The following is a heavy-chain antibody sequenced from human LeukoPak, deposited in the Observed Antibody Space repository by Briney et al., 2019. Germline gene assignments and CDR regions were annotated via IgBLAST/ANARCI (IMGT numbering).Heavy chain of an antibody. Sequence: PSETLSLTCNVSGYSIGRGYFWGWIRQPPGKGLEWIGGVYSSGTTYYNPSLESRLTISLKTSKNQFSLKLRSVTAADTAVYYCARRPDWGYDYYMDVWGKGTTVTVSS. CDR2: VYSSGTT. V-gene: IGHV4-38-2*02. J-gene: IGHJ6*03. D-gene: IGHD3-16*01. CDR3: ARRPDWGYDYYMDV. CDR1: GYSIGRGYF.